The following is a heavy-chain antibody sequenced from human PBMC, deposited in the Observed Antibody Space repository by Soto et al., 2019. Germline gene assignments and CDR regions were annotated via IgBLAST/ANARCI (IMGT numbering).Heavy chain of an antibody. CDR3: ASGSSTSCYYYDGMDV. J-gene: IGHJ6*02. Sequence: SVKVSCKASGGTFSSYAISWVRQAPGQGLEWMGGIIPIFGTANYAQKFQGRVTITADESTSTAYMELSSLRSEDTAVSYCASGSSTSCYYYDGMDVWGQGTTVTVSS. CDR2: IIPIFGTA. CDR1: GGTFSSYA. D-gene: IGHD2-2*01. V-gene: IGHV1-69*13.